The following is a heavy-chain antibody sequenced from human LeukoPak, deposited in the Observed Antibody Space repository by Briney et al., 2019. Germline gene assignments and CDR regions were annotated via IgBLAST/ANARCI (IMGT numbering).Heavy chain of an antibody. D-gene: IGHD5-24*01. J-gene: IGHJ4*02. CDR1: GFNFSTYP. CDR3: VRGDGLDKALNY. CDR2: ISYDGNYL. Sequence: GRSLRLSCAASGFNFSTYPLHWVRQAPGKGLEWGAMISYDGNYLLYADSVKGRFTISRDNSKNTVYLQMNSLRPEDTAVYYCVRGDGLDKALNYWGQGALVTVSS. V-gene: IGHV3-30*04.